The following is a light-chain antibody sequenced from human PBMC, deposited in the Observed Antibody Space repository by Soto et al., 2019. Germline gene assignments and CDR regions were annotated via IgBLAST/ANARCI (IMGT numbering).Light chain of an antibody. CDR3: QQYNNWPPDRT. Sequence: EMVMTQSPATLSVSPGERATRSCRASQSVSSNLAWYQQKRGQAPRLLIYGASTRATGIPARFSGSGSGTEFTLTISRLQSEDFAIYFCQQYNNWPPDRTFGQGTKVEIK. CDR2: GAS. V-gene: IGKV3-15*01. J-gene: IGKJ1*01. CDR1: QSVSSN.